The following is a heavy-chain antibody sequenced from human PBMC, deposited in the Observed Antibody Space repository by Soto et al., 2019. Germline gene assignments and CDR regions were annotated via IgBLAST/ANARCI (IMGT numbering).Heavy chain of an antibody. CDR1: GDSIISSDFY. CDR3: ARHSLALRKNNWFDP. Sequence: ASETLSLTCTVSGDSIISSDFYWGWVRQPPRKGLEWIGSIFYLGSSYYNPSLKSRVTMSVDTSKNQFSLRLRSVTAADTALYFCARHSLALRKNNWFDPWGQGIMVTVSS. D-gene: IGHD3-3*02. CDR2: IFYLGSS. V-gene: IGHV4-39*01. J-gene: IGHJ5*02.